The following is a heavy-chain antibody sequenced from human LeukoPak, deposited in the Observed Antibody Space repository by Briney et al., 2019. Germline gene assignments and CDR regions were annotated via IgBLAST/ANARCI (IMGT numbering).Heavy chain of an antibody. CDR1: GFTFSRYG. Sequence: PGGSLRLSCAASGFTFSRYGMHWVRQAPGKGLEWVAVIWYDGSNKYYADSVKGRFTISRDNSKNTLYLQMNSLRAEDTAVYYCANGDLAYCGGDCYSGAFDIWGQGTMVTVSS. V-gene: IGHV3-33*06. CDR2: IWYDGSNK. J-gene: IGHJ3*02. CDR3: ANGDLAYCGGDCYSGAFDI. D-gene: IGHD2-21*02.